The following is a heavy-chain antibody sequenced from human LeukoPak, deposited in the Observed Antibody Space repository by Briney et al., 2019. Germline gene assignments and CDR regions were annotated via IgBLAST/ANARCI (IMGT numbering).Heavy chain of an antibody. CDR1: GFTFSRYS. CDR3: ARDPHSLDY. J-gene: IGHJ4*02. CDR2: IAYTGTI. V-gene: IGHV3-48*01. Sequence: GGSLRLSCTASGFTFSRYSMNWVRPAPGRGLEWVAYIAYTGTIHYADSVRGRFAISRDNAKNSLYLQMNSLRAEDTAVYYCARDPHSLDYWGQGTRVTVSS.